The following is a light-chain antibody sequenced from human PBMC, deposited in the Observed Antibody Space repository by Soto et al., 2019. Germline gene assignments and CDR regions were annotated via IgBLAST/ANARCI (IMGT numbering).Light chain of an antibody. CDR1: QSVNSNY. Sequence: ETVLTQSPGTLSLSPGDRATLSCRASQSVNSNYLAWYQQIPGQAPRLLIYGVSHRATGIPDRFSGSGSGTDFTLTISRLEPEDFAMYYCQQYGNSRYTFGQGTKLEIK. V-gene: IGKV3-20*01. CDR2: GVS. CDR3: QQYGNSRYT. J-gene: IGKJ2*01.